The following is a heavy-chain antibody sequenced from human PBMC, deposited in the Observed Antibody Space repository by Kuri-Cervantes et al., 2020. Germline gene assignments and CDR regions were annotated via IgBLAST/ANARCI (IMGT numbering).Heavy chain of an antibody. V-gene: IGHV3-53*01. CDR2: IYSGGST. D-gene: IGHD5-18*01. Sequence: GGSLRLSCAASGFTVSSNYMSWVRQAPGKGLEWVSVIYSGGSTYYADSVKGRFTISRDNAKDSLYLQMNNLRAEDTAVYYCASSATARGGMDVWGQGTTVTVSS. J-gene: IGHJ6*02. CDR3: ASSATARGGMDV. CDR1: GFTVSSNY.